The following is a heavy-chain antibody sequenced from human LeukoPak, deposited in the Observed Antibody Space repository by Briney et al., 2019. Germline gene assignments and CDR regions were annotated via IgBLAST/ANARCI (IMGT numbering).Heavy chain of an antibody. CDR3: ATAYSYYYDSSGPKGDAFDI. CDR2: ISAYNGNT. D-gene: IGHD3-22*01. J-gene: IGHJ3*02. Sequence: ASVKVSCKASGYTFTSYGISWVRQAPGQGLEWMGWISAYNGNTNYAQKFQGRVTMTEDTSTDTAYMELSSLRSEDTAVYYCATAYSYYYDSSGPKGDAFDIWGQGTMVTVSS. V-gene: IGHV1-18*01. CDR1: GYTFTSYG.